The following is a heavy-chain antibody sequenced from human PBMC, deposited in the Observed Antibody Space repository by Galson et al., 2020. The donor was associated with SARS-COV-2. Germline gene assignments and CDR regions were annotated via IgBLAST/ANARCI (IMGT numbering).Heavy chain of an antibody. CDR2: IYASGST. CDR3: ARCQYFSYYYMDV. J-gene: IGHJ6*03. V-gene: IGHV4-61*09. CDR1: GGSISSGSYF. Sequence: SETLSLTCTVSGGSISSGSYFWSWVRQPAGKGLEWIGHIYASGSTNYNPSLKSRITISVDTSKNQFSLKLNSVTAADTAVYYCARCQYFSYYYMDVWGKGTTVTVSS.